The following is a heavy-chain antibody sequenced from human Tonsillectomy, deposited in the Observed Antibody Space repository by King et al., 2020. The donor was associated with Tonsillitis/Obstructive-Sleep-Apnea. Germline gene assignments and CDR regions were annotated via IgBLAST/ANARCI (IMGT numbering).Heavy chain of an antibody. CDR1: GFTFSSYA. Sequence: VQLVESGGGLVQPGGSLRLSCAASGFTFSSYAMSWVRQAPGKGLEWVSAISGSGGSTYYADSVKGRFTISRYNSKNPLYLQMNSLRAEDTAVYYCAKTPPRYDILTGYYYYYYMDVWGKGTTVTVSS. CDR3: AKTPPRYDILTGYYYYYYMDV. D-gene: IGHD3-9*01. V-gene: IGHV3-23*04. CDR2: ISGSGGST. J-gene: IGHJ6*03.